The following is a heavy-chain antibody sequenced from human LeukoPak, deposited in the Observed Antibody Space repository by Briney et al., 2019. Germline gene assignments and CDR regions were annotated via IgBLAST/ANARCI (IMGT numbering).Heavy chain of an antibody. J-gene: IGHJ4*02. V-gene: IGHV3-7*03. CDR1: GFTFSSYW. CDR2: IKQDESEK. D-gene: IGHD6-13*01. Sequence: GGSLRLSCAVSGFTFSSYWMSWVRQAPGKGLEWVAIIKQDESEKYYVDSVKGRFTISRDNAKNSLYLQMNSLRAEDMALYYCAKDPRPFIAAAGFDYWGQGTLVTVSS. CDR3: AKDPRPFIAAAGFDY.